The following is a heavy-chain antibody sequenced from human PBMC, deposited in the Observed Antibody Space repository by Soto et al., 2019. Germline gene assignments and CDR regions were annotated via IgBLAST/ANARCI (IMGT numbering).Heavy chain of an antibody. CDR3: ARGEAAAAIGGMDV. CDR2: IYYSGST. J-gene: IGHJ6*02. CDR1: GGSISSGGYY. V-gene: IGHV4-31*03. Sequence: QVQLQESGPGLVKPSQTLSLTCTVSGGSISSGGYYWSWIRQHPGKGLEWIGYIYYSGSTYYNPSLKSRVTISVDMSKNQFSLKLSSVTAADTAVYYCARGEAAAAIGGMDVWGQGTTVTVSS. D-gene: IGHD6-13*01.